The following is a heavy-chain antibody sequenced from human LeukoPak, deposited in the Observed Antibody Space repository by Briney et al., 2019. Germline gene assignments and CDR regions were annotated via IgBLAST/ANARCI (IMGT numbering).Heavy chain of an antibody. J-gene: IGHJ4*02. CDR1: GGSISSYY. Sequence: SETLSLTCTVSGGSISSYYWSWIRQPPGKGLEWIGYIYYSGSTNYNPSLKSRVTMTLDTSENQFSLKMNSVTAADTAVYFCARGYGSGSYSSWGQGTLVIVSS. CDR3: ARGYGSGSYSS. V-gene: IGHV4-59*12. CDR2: IYYSGST. D-gene: IGHD3-10*01.